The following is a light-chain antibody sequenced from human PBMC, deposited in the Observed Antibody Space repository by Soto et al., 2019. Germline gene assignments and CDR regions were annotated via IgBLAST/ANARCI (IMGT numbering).Light chain of an antibody. CDR1: SSDVGGYNY. CDR2: DVT. Sequence: QSVLTQPASVSGSPGQSITISCTGTSSDVGGYNYVSWYQHRPGKAPKLIIYDVTNRPSGVSNPFSGSKSGNTASLTISGLQPEDEADYYFSSYTTSNTRQIVFGTGTKVTDL. J-gene: IGLJ1*01. CDR3: SSYTTSNTRQIV. V-gene: IGLV2-14*03.